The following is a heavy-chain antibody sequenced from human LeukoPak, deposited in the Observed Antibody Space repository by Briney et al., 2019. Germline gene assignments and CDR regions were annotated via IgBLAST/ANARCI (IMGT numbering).Heavy chain of an antibody. CDR2: IGGTGVRT. CDR3: AKDRLGGPYFFHY. D-gene: IGHD3-16*01. V-gene: IGHV3-23*01. Sequence: GGSLRLSCAASGFTFSSYGMHWVRQAPGKGLEWVSTIGGTGVRTYYADSVKGRFTISRDNSKNTLYLQINSLRAEDTAVYFCAKDRLGGPYFFHYWGQGTLVTVSS. CDR1: GFTFSSYG. J-gene: IGHJ4*02.